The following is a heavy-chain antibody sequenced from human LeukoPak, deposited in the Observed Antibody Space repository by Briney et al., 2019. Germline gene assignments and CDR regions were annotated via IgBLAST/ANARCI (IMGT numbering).Heavy chain of an antibody. D-gene: IGHD5-24*01. CDR3: ARGRWLQSFDY. CDR2: ISSNGGST. Sequence: PGGSLRLSCAASGFTFSSYAMHWVRQAPGKGLEYVSAISSNGGSTYYANSVKGRFTISRDNSKNTLYLQMGSLRAEDMAVYYCARGRWLQSFDYWGQGTLVTVSS. CDR1: GFTFSSYA. J-gene: IGHJ4*02. V-gene: IGHV3-64*01.